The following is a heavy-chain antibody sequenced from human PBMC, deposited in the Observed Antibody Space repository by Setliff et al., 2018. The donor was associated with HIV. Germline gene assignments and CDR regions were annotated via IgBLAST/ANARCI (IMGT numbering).Heavy chain of an antibody. CDR3: ARHSSYYQYFDY. J-gene: IGHJ4*02. V-gene: IGHV4-39*01. CDR2: IYYSGST. Sequence: PSETLSLTCTVSGGSISSSTYYWGWIRQPPGKGLEWIGTIYYSGSTYYNPSLKSRLTMSVDTSTNQFSLKLNSVTAADTAVYYCARHSSYYQYFDYWGQGSLVTVSS. CDR1: GGSISSSTYY. D-gene: IGHD3-10*01.